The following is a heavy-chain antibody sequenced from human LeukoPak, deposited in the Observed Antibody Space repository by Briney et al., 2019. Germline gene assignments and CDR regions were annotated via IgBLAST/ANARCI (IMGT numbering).Heavy chain of an antibody. CDR1: NFSIGRGYY. CDR3: ARHRYLGYCSSTSCPRPPFDY. V-gene: IGHV4-34*01. D-gene: IGHD2-2*01. J-gene: IGHJ4*02. CDR2: INHSGST. Sequence: SETLSLTCTVSNFSIGRGYYWSWIRQPPGKGLEWIGEINHSGSTNYNPSLKSRVTISVDTSKNQFSLKLSSVTAADTAVYYCARHRYLGYCSSTSCPRPPFDYWGQGTLVTVSS.